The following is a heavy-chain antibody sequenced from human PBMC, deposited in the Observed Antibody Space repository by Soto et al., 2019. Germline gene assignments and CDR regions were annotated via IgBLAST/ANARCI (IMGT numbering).Heavy chain of an antibody. CDR1: GGSFSGYY. CDR2: INHSGST. J-gene: IGHJ4*02. Sequence: SETLSLTCAVYGGSFSGYYWSWIRQPPGKGLEWIGEINHSGSTNYNPSLKSRVTISVDTSKNQFSLKLSSVTAADTAVYYCARGLGLLWFGELLSTWYFDYWGQGNLVTVSS. CDR3: ARGLGLLWFGELLSTWYFDY. V-gene: IGHV4-34*01. D-gene: IGHD3-10*01.